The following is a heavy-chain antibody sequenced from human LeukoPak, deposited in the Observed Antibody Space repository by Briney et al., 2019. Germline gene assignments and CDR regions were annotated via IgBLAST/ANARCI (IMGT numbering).Heavy chain of an antibody. CDR1: GGSISSGGYY. CDR2: IYYSGST. Sequence: SETLSLTCTVSGGSISSGGYYWSWIRQHPGKGLEWIGYIYYSGSTHYNPSLKSRVTISVDTSKNQFSLKLSSVTAADTAVYYCARAGGFFSPFGYWGQGTLVTVSS. CDR3: ARAGGFFSPFGY. J-gene: IGHJ4*02. V-gene: IGHV4-31*03. D-gene: IGHD3-3*01.